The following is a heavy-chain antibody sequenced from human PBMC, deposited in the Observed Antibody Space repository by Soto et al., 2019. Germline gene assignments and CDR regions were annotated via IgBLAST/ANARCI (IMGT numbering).Heavy chain of an antibody. D-gene: IGHD3-9*01. V-gene: IGHV6-1*01. J-gene: IGHJ6*03. CDR2: TYYRSKWYN. Sequence: SQTLSLTCAISGDSVSSNSAAWNWIRQSPSRGLEWLGRTYYRSKWYNDYAVSVKSRITINPDTSKNQVSLQLNSVTPEDSAVYYCARLVLTSADYYYCCYLDVWGKGTTVTVSS. CDR1: GDSVSSNSAA. CDR3: ARLVLTSADYYYCCYLDV.